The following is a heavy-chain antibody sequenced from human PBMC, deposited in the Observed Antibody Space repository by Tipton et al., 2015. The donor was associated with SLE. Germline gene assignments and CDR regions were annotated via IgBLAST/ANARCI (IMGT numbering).Heavy chain of an antibody. CDR3: ARDHGRELEVRAHAFDT. Sequence: QSGAEVKEPGASVKVSCKASGYTFTSNNIHWVRQAPGQGLEWMGIINPSGPTTNYAPKFQGRVTMTRDTSTDTVYMELSSLRSDDTAVYVFARDHGRELEVRAHAFDTWGQGTIVTVSS. CDR1: GYTFTSNN. D-gene: IGHD1-7*01. CDR2: INPSGPTT. V-gene: IGHV1-46*01. J-gene: IGHJ3*02.